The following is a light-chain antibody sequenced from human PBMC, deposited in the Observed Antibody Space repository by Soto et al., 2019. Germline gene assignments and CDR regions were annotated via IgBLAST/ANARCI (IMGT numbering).Light chain of an antibody. Sequence: IQIAQCPSSVSASVGDTVTITGRASQAVSTWLAWYQQKPGGAPKLLIYAASTLQSGVPSRFSGSGSGTEFTLTISSLQPDDFATYYCQQYYTYPRTFGQGTKVDIK. J-gene: IGKJ1*01. CDR2: AAS. CDR1: QAVSTW. V-gene: IGKV1D-16*01. CDR3: QQYYTYPRT.